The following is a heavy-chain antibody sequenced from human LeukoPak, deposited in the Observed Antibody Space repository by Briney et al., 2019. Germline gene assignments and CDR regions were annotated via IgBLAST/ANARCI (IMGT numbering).Heavy chain of an antibody. J-gene: IGHJ4*02. Sequence: NPSETLSLTCTVSGGSISSSSYYWGWIRQPPGKGLEWIGEINHSGSTNYNPSLKSRVTISVDTSKNQFSLKLSSVTAADTAVYYCARHGRVTMVRGPPVGYFDYWGQGTLVTVSS. CDR3: ARHGRVTMVRGPPVGYFDY. CDR1: GGSISSSSYY. V-gene: IGHV4-39*01. CDR2: INHSGST. D-gene: IGHD3-10*01.